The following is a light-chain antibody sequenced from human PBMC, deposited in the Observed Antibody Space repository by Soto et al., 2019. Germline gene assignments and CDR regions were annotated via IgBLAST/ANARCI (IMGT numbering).Light chain of an antibody. CDR3: QHYDSLPRT. Sequence: EIVLTQSPGTLSLSTGERATLSCRASQSITASYLAWYQQKPGQAPRLLIYGASSRATGIPDRFSGSGSGTDFTLTFTRLEPEDLAVYYCQHYDSLPRTFGQGTKVEIK. J-gene: IGKJ1*01. V-gene: IGKV3-20*01. CDR2: GAS. CDR1: QSITASY.